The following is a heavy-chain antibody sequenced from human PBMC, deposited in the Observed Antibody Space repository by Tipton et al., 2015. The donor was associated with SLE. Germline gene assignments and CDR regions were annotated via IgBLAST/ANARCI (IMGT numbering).Heavy chain of an antibody. CDR3: ARHTIEDRGLYNWFDP. CDR2: IYTDGGT. Sequence: TLSLTCTVSGGSISSYYWSWIWQTPTKGLEWIGYIYTDGGTYYNPSLKSRVTISVDTFQNRFSLNLRSVTAADTAVYYCARHTIEDRGLYNWFDPWGQGTLVTVSS. D-gene: IGHD5-24*01. J-gene: IGHJ5*02. V-gene: IGHV4-4*09. CDR1: GGSISSYY.